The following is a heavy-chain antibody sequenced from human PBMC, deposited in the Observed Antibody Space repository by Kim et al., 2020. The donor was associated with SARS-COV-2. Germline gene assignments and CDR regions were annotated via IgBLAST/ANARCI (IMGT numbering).Heavy chain of an antibody. Sequence: GGSLRLSCAASGFTFSSYWMHWVRQAPGKGLVWVSRINSDGSSTSYADSVKGRFTISRDNAKNTLYLQMNSLRAEDTAVYYCARLYSGYDPYFDYWGQGTLVTVSS. CDR3: ARLYSGYDPYFDY. CDR1: GFTFSSYW. CDR2: INSDGSST. J-gene: IGHJ4*02. V-gene: IGHV3-74*01. D-gene: IGHD5-12*01.